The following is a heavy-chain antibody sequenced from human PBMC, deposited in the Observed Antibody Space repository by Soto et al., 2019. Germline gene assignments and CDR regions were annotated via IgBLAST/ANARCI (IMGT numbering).Heavy chain of an antibody. CDR3: AREAIVAGATTGMDV. V-gene: IGHV1-46*01. D-gene: IGHD1-26*01. J-gene: IGHJ6*02. CDR1: RYRIATFV. CDR2: INPGYPAGRST. Sequence: GASLEVACKACRYRIATFVMDWFRQTHGQGLEWMGVINPGYPAGRSTTYAQKFQGRVTMTTDRSTSTVYMELSRLRSDDTAVYYCAREAIVAGATTGMDVWGQGNMVTVS.